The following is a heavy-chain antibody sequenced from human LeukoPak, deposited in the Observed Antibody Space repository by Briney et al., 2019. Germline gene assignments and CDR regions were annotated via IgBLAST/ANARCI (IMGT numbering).Heavy chain of an antibody. J-gene: IGHJ4*02. V-gene: IGHV3-23*01. CDR2: ISGSGAST. CDR3: AKGRGSPYYFEY. Sequence: PGGSLRLSCAASGFTFSSFAMTWARQAPGKGLEWVSAISGSGASTYYADSVKGRFTISRDNPKNTLYLQMNSLRAEDTAVYYCAKGRGSPYYFEYWGQGTLVTVSS. CDR1: GFTFSSFA. D-gene: IGHD1-26*01.